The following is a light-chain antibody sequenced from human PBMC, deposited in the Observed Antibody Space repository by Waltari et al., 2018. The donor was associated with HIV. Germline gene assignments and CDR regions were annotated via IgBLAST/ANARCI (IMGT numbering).Light chain of an antibody. CDR2: GNS. J-gene: IGLJ2*01. CDR1: SSNIGAGYD. CDR3: QSYDSSLSGHVV. Sequence: QSVLTQPPSVSGAPGQRVTISCTGSSSNIGAGYDVHWYQQLPGTAPKLLIYGNSNRPSGVPDLFSGSKSGTSAALAITGLQAEDEADYYGQSYDSSLSGHVVFGGGTKLTVL. V-gene: IGLV1-40*01.